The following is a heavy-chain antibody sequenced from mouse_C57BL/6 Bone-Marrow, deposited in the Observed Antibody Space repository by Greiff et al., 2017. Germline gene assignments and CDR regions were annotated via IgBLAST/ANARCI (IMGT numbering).Heavy chain of an antibody. V-gene: IGHV5-6*02. D-gene: IGHD2-4*01. Sequence: DVKLVESGGDLVQPGGSLQLSCAASGFTFSSYGLSWVRPTPDKRLSWVATISSGGSYTYYPDSVKGRFTISRDNAKNTLYLQMSSLKSEDTAMYYCARQGDDYDGCDYWGQVTTLTVSS. CDR2: ISSGGSYT. CDR3: ARQGDDYDGCDY. CDR1: GFTFSSYG. J-gene: IGHJ2*01.